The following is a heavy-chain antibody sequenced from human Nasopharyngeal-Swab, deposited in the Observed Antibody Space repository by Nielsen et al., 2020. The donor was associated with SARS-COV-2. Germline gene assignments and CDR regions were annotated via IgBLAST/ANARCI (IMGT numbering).Heavy chain of an antibody. Sequence: GSLKLSCAASGFTLSSYWMHWVRPIPGKGLVWVSRNNRDGSSTSYADSVKGRFTISRENAKNTLYLEMNSLRVEDTAVYYCARETAVAGDYCCDYWGQGTLVAVSS. CDR2: NNRDGSST. J-gene: IGHJ4*02. CDR3: ARETAVAGDYCCDY. D-gene: IGHD6-19*01. CDR1: GFTLSSYW. V-gene: IGHV3-74*01.